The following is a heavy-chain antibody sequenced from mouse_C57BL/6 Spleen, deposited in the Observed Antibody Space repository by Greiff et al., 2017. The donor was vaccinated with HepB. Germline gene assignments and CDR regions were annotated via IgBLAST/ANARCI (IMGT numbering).Heavy chain of an antibody. V-gene: IGHV1-80*01. CDR1: GYAFSSYW. CDR3: ARSSYSNYYFDY. Sequence: QVHVKQSGAELVKPGASVKISCKASGYAFSSYWMNWVKQRPGKGLEWIGQIYPGDGDTNYNGKFKGKATLTADKSSSTAYMQLSSLTSEDSAVYFCARSSYSNYYFDYWGQGTTLTVSS. J-gene: IGHJ2*01. D-gene: IGHD2-5*01. CDR2: IYPGDGDT.